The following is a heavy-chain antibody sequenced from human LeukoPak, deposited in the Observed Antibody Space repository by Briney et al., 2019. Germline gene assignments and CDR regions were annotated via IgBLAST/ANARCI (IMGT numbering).Heavy chain of an antibody. CDR3: ANDIVVVVPAAVEYFQH. CDR2: ISGSGGST. Sequence: GGSLRLSCAASGFTFSSYAMSWVRQAPGKGLEWVSAISGSGGSTYYADSVKGRFTISRDNSKNTLYLQMNSLRAEDTAVYYCANDIVVVVPAAVEYFQHWGQGTLVTVSS. J-gene: IGHJ1*01. CDR1: GFTFSSYA. V-gene: IGHV3-23*01. D-gene: IGHD2-15*01.